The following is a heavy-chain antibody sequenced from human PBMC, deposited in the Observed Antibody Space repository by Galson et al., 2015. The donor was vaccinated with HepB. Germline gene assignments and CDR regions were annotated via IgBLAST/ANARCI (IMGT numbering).Heavy chain of an antibody. J-gene: IGHJ5*02. CDR1: GYTFTPYA. CDR3: ARRDGNNWFDP. D-gene: IGHD5-24*01. CDR2: INTNTGNP. Sequence: SVKVSCKASGYTFTPYAINWVRQAPGQGLEWMGWINTNTGNPTYAQGLTGRFVFSLDTSVSTAYLQISSLKAEDTAMFYCARRDGNNWFDPWGQGTLVTVSS. V-gene: IGHV7-4-1*02.